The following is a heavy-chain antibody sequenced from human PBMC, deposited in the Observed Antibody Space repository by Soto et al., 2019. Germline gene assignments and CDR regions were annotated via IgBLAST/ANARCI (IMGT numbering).Heavy chain of an antibody. Sequence: LQSGGGVVQPGESLRLSCAASGFSLRDHALSWVRQAPGGGLEWVSGISGSGDRTNYADFVRGRFIISKDRAKNTLSLDMCGLRVDDTAVYFCGRTYTGGWGQGTLVTVSS. D-gene: IGHD3-10*01. CDR3: GRTYTGG. J-gene: IGHJ4*02. CDR1: GFSLRDHA. CDR2: ISGSGDRT. V-gene: IGHV3-23*01.